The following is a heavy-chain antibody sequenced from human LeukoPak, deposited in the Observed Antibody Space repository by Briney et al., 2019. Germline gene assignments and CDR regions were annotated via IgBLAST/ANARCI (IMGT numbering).Heavy chain of an antibody. J-gene: IGHJ4*01. D-gene: IGHD3-10*01. V-gene: IGHV3-23*01. CDR1: GFTFNTYG. Sequence: GGTLRLSCAASGFTFNTYGMSWVRQAPGKGLEWVSGISGSGGATYYADSVKGRFPISRDDPHNTLYLQMNSLRAEDTAVYFCARGGVDYYGSGTYYLMYYFDYWGQEPWSPSPQ. CDR2: ISGSGGAT. CDR3: ARGGVDYYGSGTYYLMYYFDY.